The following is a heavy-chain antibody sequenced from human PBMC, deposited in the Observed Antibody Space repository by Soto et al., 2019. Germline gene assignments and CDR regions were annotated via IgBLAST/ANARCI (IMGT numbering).Heavy chain of an antibody. Sequence: PGGSLRLSCAASGFTFSSYAMSWVRQAPGKGLEWVSAISGSGGSTYYADSVKGRFTISRDNSKNTLYLQMNSLRAEDTAVYYCAKDFWSGYYAYYYMDVWGKGTTVTVSS. CDR2: ISGSGGST. CDR1: GFTFSSYA. D-gene: IGHD3-3*01. J-gene: IGHJ6*03. CDR3: AKDFWSGYYAYYYMDV. V-gene: IGHV3-23*01.